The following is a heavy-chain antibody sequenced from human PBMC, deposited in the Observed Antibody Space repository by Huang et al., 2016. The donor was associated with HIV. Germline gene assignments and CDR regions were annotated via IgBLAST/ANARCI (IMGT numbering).Heavy chain of an antibody. CDR3: ARITPTGYFDY. CDR2: CSSYMGHA. V-gene: IGHV1-18*01. Sequence: QIQLVQSGPEVKKPGASVKVSCKASGYTFTSYGISWVRQAPGQGLAGLGSCSSYMGHATLAQKVQGRVTMTRDTSTNTAYMELKSLRSDDTSVYYCARITPTGYFDYWGQGTLVTVSS. J-gene: IGHJ4*02. CDR1: GYTFTSYG. D-gene: IGHD1-1*01.